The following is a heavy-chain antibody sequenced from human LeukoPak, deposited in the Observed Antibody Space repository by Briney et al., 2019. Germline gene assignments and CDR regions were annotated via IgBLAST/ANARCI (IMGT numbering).Heavy chain of an antibody. Sequence: SETLSLTCTVSGGSISSYYWSWSRQPPGKGLEWIGYIYYSGSTNYNPSLKSRVTISVDTSKNQFSLKLSSVTAADTAVYYCARSTAAPYYFDYWGQGTLVTVSS. CDR2: IYYSGST. CDR3: ARSTAAPYYFDY. V-gene: IGHV4-59*01. D-gene: IGHD2-21*02. CDR1: GGSISSYY. J-gene: IGHJ4*02.